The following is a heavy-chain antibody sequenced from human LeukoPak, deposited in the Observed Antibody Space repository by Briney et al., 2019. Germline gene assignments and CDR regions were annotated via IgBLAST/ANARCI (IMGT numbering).Heavy chain of an antibody. CDR3: AKDAVGRYFDWLSRFDY. Sequence: GGSLRLSCAASGVTFSSYWMHWVRQAPGKGLVWVSRINSDGSSTSYADSVKGRFTISRDNAKNTLYLQMNSLRAEDTAVYYCAKDAVGRYFDWLSRFDYWGQGTLVTVSS. D-gene: IGHD3-9*01. J-gene: IGHJ4*02. CDR1: GVTFSSYW. V-gene: IGHV3-74*01. CDR2: INSDGSST.